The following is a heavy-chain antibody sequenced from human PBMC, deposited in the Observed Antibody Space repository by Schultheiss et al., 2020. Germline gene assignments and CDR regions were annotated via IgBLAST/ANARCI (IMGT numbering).Heavy chain of an antibody. CDR2: ISTSSSQT. J-gene: IGHJ6*02. V-gene: IGHV3-11*05. CDR3: ARDPWGKYIWGRGPGSGLDV. CDR1: GFTFSDYY. D-gene: IGHD3-16*01. Sequence: GGSLRLSCAASGFTFSDYYMMWIRQAPGKGLEWVSYISTSSSQTNYADSVKGRFTISRDNAKNSLYLQMNSLRAEDTAVYYCARDPWGKYIWGRGPGSGLDVWGQGTTVTVSS.